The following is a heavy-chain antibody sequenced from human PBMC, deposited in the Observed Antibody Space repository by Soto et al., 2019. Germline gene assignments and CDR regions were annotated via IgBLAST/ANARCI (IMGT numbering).Heavy chain of an antibody. D-gene: IGHD3-10*01. CDR2: IYYSGST. CDR3: AIGPRYGSGTTGRGMDV. V-gene: IGHV4-59*01. Sequence: QVQLQESGPGLVKPSETLSLTCTVSGGSISSYYWSWIRQPPGKGLEWIGYIYYSGSTNYNPSLKSRVTITVATYKNQFSLKLSSVTAADTAVYYCAIGPRYGSGTTGRGMDVWGQGTTVTVSS. J-gene: IGHJ6*02. CDR1: GGSISSYY.